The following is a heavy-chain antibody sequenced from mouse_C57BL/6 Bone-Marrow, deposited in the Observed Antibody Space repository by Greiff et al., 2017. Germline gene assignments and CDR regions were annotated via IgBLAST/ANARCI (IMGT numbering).Heavy chain of an antibody. D-gene: IGHD1-1*01. CDR2: IDPENGDT. CDR3: TFYYYGSSYLLWAMDY. Sequence: EVQLQQSGAELVRPGASVKLSCTASGFNIKDDYMHWVKQRPEQGLEWIGWIDPENGDTEYASKFQGKATITADTSSNTAYLQLSGLTSEDTAVYYCTFYYYGSSYLLWAMDYWGQGTSVTVSS. V-gene: IGHV14-4*01. J-gene: IGHJ4*01. CDR1: GFNIKDDY.